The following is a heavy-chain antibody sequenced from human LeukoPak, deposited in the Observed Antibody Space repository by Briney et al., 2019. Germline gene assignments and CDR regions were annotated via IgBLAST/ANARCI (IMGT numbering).Heavy chain of an antibody. CDR3: ARGQGDYYDSRGTPRAEYFQH. Sequence: SETLSLTCAVYGGSFSGYYWSWIRQPPGKGLEWIGEINHSGSTNYNPSLKSRVTISVDTSKNQFSLKLSSVTAADTAVYYCARGQGDYYDSRGTPRAEYFQHWGQGTLVTVSS. J-gene: IGHJ1*01. V-gene: IGHV4-34*01. CDR1: GGSFSGYY. D-gene: IGHD3-22*01. CDR2: INHSGST.